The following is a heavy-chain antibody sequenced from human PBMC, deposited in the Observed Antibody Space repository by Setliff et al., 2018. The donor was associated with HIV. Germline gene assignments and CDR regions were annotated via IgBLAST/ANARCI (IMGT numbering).Heavy chain of an antibody. CDR1: SGSISSSNW. V-gene: IGHV4-4*02. J-gene: IGHJ6*01. D-gene: IGHD3-10*01. Sequence: SETLSLTCAVSSGSISSSNWWSWVRQPPGKELEWIGEIYHSGSTNYNPSLKSRVTMSIDTSKNQFSLKLSSVTAADTAVYYCARDNSYYYGSGSHYWYGMDVWGQRTTVTVSS. CDR3: ARDNSYYYGSGSHYWYGMDV. CDR2: IYHSGST.